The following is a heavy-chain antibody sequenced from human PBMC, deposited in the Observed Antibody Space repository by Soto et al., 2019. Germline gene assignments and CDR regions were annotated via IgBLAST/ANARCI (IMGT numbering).Heavy chain of an antibody. D-gene: IGHD2-2*01. J-gene: IGHJ5*02. V-gene: IGHV1-18*04. CDR2: ISSYNGNT. CDR3: ARGPRYCSTTSCFSGVTWFDP. CDR1: GYTFTSYG. Sequence: GASVKVSCKASGYTFTSYGISWVRQAPGQGLEWMGWISSYNGNTNYAQKVQGRVTMTTDKSTSTTYMELRSLRSDDTAVYYRARGPRYCSTTSCFSGVTWFDPWGHGTLVTVSS.